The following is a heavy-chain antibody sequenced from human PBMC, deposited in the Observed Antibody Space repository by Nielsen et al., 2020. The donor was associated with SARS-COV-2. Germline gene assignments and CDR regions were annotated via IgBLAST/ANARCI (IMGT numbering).Heavy chain of an antibody. V-gene: IGHV3-23*01. CDR2: ISGSGGST. J-gene: IGHJ5*02. CDR3: AKDIKTGYYSPFNWFDP. D-gene: IGHD3-9*01. Sequence: GGSLRLSCAASGFTFSSYAMSWVRQAPGKGLEWVSAISGSGGSTYYADSVKGRFTISRDNSKNTLYLQMNSLRAEDTAVYYCAKDIKTGYYSPFNWFDPWGQGTLVTVSS. CDR1: GFTFSSYA.